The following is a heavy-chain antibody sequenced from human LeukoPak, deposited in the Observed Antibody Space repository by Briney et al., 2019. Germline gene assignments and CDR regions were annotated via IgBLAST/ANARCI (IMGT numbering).Heavy chain of an antibody. J-gene: IGHJ3*02. CDR1: GGSISSYY. CDR3: AREHILTVYYDSFDI. D-gene: IGHD3-9*01. CDR2: IYYSGST. Sequence: PSETLSLTCTVSGGSISSYYWSWIRQPPGKGLEWIGYIYYSGSTNYNPSLKSRVTISVDTSKNQFSLKLSSVTAADTAVYYCAREHILTVYYDSFDIWGQGTMVTVS. V-gene: IGHV4-59*01.